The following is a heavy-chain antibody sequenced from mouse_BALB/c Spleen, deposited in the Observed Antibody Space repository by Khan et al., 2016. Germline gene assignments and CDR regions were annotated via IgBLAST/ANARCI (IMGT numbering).Heavy chain of an antibody. CDR1: GYTFTSYW. CDR2: IFPSDSYT. CDR3: TRGESTMIRGFAY. J-gene: IGHJ3*01. V-gene: IGHV1-69*02. D-gene: IGHD2-4*01. Sequence: QVQLQQPGAELVRPGASVKLSCKASGYTFTSYWINWMKQRPGQGLEWIGNIFPSDSYTNYNQKFKDKATLTIDKSSSTAFMQLSSPTSEDSAISWSTRGESTMIRGFAYRGQGTLVTVPA.